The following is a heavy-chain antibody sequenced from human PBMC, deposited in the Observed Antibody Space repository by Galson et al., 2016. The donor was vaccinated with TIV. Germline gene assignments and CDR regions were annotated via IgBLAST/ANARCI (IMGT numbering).Heavy chain of an antibody. CDR1: GDTFLSYP. CDR3: ARGRGIYDSSGYFLFDH. Sequence: SVKVSCKASGDTFLSYPFNWVRQAPGQGLEWMGGFIPLFGTTNYAQKFQGRVTISADESMTTAYLELSSLRSEDTAVYYCARGRGIYDSSGYFLFDHWGQGTLVTVSS. D-gene: IGHD3-22*01. CDR2: FIPLFGTT. J-gene: IGHJ5*02. V-gene: IGHV1-69*13.